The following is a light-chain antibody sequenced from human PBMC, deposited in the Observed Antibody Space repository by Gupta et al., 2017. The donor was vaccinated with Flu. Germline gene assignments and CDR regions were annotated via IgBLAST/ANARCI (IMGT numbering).Light chain of an antibody. CDR2: GNS. CDR1: SSNIVAGYD. Sequence: QSVLTHPPSVSGAPGQRVTPSCTGSSSNIVAGYDVHWYQQLPGTAPKLLIEGNSNRPSGVPDRCSGSKSGTSASLAMTGRQAEDEAYYYRQSYDSSLRYWGVGGGTKLTVL. CDR3: QSYDSSLRYWG. V-gene: IGLV1-40*01. J-gene: IGLJ2*01.